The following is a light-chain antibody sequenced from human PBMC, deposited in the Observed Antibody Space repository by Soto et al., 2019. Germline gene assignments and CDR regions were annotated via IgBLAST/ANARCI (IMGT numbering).Light chain of an antibody. Sequence: DIQMTQSPSSLSASVGDRVTITFQASQDISNYLNWYQQKPGKAPKLLSYGASNLETGVPSRFSGSGYGTDFTFTISSLKPEDIATYYCQPYDNLPITFGQGTRLEIK. CDR1: QDISNY. CDR3: QPYDNLPIT. CDR2: GAS. J-gene: IGKJ5*01. V-gene: IGKV1-33*01.